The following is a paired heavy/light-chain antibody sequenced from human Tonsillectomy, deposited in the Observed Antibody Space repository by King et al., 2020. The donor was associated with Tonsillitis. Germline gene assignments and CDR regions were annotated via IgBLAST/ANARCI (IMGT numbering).Heavy chain of an antibody. D-gene: IGHD4-17*01. CDR1: GASISSGGYY. V-gene: IGHV4-31*03. CDR2: IYYGGST. CDR3: ARDLRYGDYFEY. J-gene: IGHJ4*02. Sequence: QVQLQESGPGLVRPSQTLSLTCTVSGASISSGGYYWSWIRQHPGKGLEWIGYIYYGGSTFYNPSLKSRVTISEDTSKNQFSLNLSSVTAADTAVYYCARDLRYGDYFEYWGQGTQVTVSS.
Light chain of an antibody. CDR3: QQRNLFT. CDR2: DAS. V-gene: IGKV3-11*01. Sequence: EVVLTQSPGTLSLSPGERATLSCRASQSVANHLAWYQQKPGQAPRLLIYDASSRATGIPARFSGSGSGTDFTLTISSLEPEDFAVYYCQQRNLFTFGPGTKVDF. CDR1: QSVANH. J-gene: IGKJ3*01.